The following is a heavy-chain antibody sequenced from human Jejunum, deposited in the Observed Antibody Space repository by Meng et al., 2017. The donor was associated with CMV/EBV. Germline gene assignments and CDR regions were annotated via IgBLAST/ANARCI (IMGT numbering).Heavy chain of an antibody. Sequence: KASGYTFTSYWVGWVRPMPGKGLEWLGIIYPTDSDTRYSPAFQGQVTISADKSSSTAYLQWSSLKASDTAMYYCARHSVGSGSYSNDYWGQGTLVTVSS. V-gene: IGHV5-51*01. D-gene: IGHD3-10*01. J-gene: IGHJ4*02. CDR1: GYTFTSYW. CDR2: IYPTDSDT. CDR3: ARHSVGSGSYSNDY.